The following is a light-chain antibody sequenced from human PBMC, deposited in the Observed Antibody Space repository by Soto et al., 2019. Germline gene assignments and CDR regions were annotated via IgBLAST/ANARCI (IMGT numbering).Light chain of an antibody. Sequence: DIQMTQSPSTLSASVGDRVTITCRASQSISSWLAWYQQKPGKAPKLLIYDASSLESGVPSRFSGSGSGTECTLTISSLQPDDVATYYCQQDNSYPWTFGQGTKVEIK. J-gene: IGKJ1*01. CDR1: QSISSW. V-gene: IGKV1-5*01. CDR2: DAS. CDR3: QQDNSYPWT.